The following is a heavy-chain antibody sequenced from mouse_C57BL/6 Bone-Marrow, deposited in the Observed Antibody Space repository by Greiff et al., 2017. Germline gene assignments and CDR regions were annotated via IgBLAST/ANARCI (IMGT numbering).Heavy chain of an antibody. Sequence: EVMLVESGGGLVKPGGSLKLSCAASGFTFSDYGMHWVRQAPEKGLEWVAYISSGSSTIYYADTVKGRFTISRDNAKNTLFLQMTSLRSEDTAMXYCAWGYDFDYWGQGTTLTVSS. D-gene: IGHD2-2*01. CDR1: GFTFSDYG. J-gene: IGHJ2*01. CDR2: ISSGSSTI. CDR3: AWGYDFDY. V-gene: IGHV5-17*01.